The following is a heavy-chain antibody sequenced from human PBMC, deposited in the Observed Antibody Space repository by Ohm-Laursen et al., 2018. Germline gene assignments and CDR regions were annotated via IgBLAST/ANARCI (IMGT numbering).Heavy chain of an antibody. Sequence: SLRLSCSASGFTFSSYEMNWVRQAPGKGLEWVSYIGSSGNTIYYADSVKGRFTISRDNAKNSLYLQMNSLRVEDTAVYYCARALFRSYWYFDLWGRGTPVTVSS. CDR2: IGSSGNTI. J-gene: IGHJ2*01. CDR3: ARALFRSYWYFDL. V-gene: IGHV3-48*03. CDR1: GFTFSSYE. D-gene: IGHD2-21*01.